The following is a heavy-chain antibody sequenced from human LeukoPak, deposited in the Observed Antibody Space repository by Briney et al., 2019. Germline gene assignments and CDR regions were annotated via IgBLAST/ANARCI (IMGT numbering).Heavy chain of an antibody. D-gene: IGHD3-10*01. CDR2: IYSGGST. J-gene: IGHJ4*02. V-gene: IGHV3-53*01. CDR3: AKDLLDYYGAPLGY. CDR1: GFTVSSNY. Sequence: GGSLRLSCAASGFTVSSNYMSWVRQAPGKGLEWVSVIYSGGSTYYADSVKGRFTISRDNSKNTLYLQMNSLRAEDTAVYYCAKDLLDYYGAPLGYWGQGTLVTVSS.